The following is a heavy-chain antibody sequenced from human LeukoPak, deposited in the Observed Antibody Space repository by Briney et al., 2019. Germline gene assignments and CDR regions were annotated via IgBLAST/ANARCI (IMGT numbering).Heavy chain of an antibody. CDR3: ARGLLQYVDWLLPSFDY. Sequence: GRSLRLSCTASGFIFSGYWMSWVRQAPGKGLEWVANIRQAGSETYYVDSVKGRFTISRDNAKNSLYLQMNSLRAEDTAVYYCARGLLQYVDWLLPSFDYWGQGTLVTVSS. V-gene: IGHV3-7*01. CDR2: IRQAGSET. CDR1: GFIFSGYW. J-gene: IGHJ4*02. D-gene: IGHD3-9*01.